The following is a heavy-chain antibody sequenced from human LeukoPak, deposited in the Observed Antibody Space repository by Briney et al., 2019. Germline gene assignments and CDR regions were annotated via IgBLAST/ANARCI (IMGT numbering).Heavy chain of an antibody. J-gene: IGHJ5*02. CDR2: ICGGGGST. D-gene: IGHD2-2*01. CDR1: RFTFSSYA. CDR3: ARSPTAINGYFDP. Sequence: PGGSLRLSCAASRFTFSSYAMSWVRQAPGKGLEWVSTICGGGGSTYYADSAKGRVTISRDNSKNTLYLQMNSLRAEDTAVYYCARSPTAINGYFDPWGQGTLVTVSS. V-gene: IGHV3-23*01.